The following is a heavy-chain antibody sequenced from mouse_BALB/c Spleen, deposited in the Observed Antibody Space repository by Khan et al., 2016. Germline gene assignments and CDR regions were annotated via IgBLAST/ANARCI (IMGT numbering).Heavy chain of an antibody. CDR2: ISYSGST. D-gene: IGHD1-1*01. Sequence: EVQLVESGPGLVKPSQSLSLTCTVTGYSITSDYAWNWIRQFPGNKLEWMGYISYSGSTSYNPSLKSRISITRDTSKNQFFLQLNTVTTEDTATYSCARNYYGSHYPMHYWGQGTAVTVSS. J-gene: IGHJ4*01. CDR3: ARNYYGSHYPMHY. CDR1: GYSITSDYA. V-gene: IGHV3-2*02.